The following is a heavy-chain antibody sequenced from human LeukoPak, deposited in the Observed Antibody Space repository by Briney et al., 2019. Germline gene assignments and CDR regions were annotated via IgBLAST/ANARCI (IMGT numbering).Heavy chain of an antibody. CDR3: ARDGIVGATDY. Sequence: GGSLRLSCAASGFTFSSYAMSWVRQVPGKGLEWVSSMSGSDGSTYIADSVKGRFTISRDNIRKTLYLQMNSLRAEDTAVYYCARDGIVGATDYWGQGTLVTVSS. D-gene: IGHD1-26*01. V-gene: IGHV3-23*01. CDR2: MSGSDGST. J-gene: IGHJ4*02. CDR1: GFTFSSYA.